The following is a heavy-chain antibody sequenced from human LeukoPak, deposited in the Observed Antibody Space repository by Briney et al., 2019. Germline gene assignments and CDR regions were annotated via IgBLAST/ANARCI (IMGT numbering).Heavy chain of an antibody. J-gene: IGHJ4*02. CDR1: GFTFSGYW. CDR2: IKQDGSEI. CDR3: ARDKIVGPTTLDY. D-gene: IGHD1-26*01. V-gene: IGHV3-7*01. Sequence: GGSLRLSCAASGFTFSGYWTSWVRQTPEKGLEWVANIKQDGSEIYYVDSVKGRFTISRDNAENPLYLQMNSLRADDTAVYYCARDKIVGPTTLDYWGQGTLVTVSS.